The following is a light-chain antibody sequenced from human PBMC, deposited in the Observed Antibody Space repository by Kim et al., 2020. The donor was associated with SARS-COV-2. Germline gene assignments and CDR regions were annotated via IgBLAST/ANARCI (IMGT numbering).Light chain of an antibody. CDR3: QQYGSSPRT. V-gene: IGKV3-20*01. CDR2: GAF. J-gene: IGKJ1*01. CDR1: EGLSSNY. Sequence: SPGAHATLACRSSEGLSSNYLAWYQQKPGQAPRLLIYGAFSRATGIPDRFSGSGSGTDFTLTISRLEPEDCAVYYCQQYGSSPRTFGQGTKVDIK.